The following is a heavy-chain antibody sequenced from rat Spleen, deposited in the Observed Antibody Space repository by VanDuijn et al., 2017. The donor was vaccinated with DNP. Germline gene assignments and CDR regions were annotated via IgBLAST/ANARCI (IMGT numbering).Heavy chain of an antibody. Sequence: EVQLVESGGGLVQPGRSLKLSCAASGFTFSNYGMAWVRQAPTKGLEWVASISTGRGTTYYRDSVTGRLTISRDNAKNTLYLQVDSLRSDDTATYYCARHMDTGPYYAMDVWGQGISVTVSS. J-gene: IGHJ4*01. CDR1: GFTFSNYG. V-gene: IGHV5S13*01. CDR3: ARHMDTGPYYAMDV. CDR2: ISTGRGTT. D-gene: IGHD4-1*01.